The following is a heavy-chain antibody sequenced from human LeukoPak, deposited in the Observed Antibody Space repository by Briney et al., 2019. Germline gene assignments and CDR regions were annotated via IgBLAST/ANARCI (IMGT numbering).Heavy chain of an antibody. J-gene: IGHJ3*02. CDR3: ARGAPDDAFDI. CDR1: GGTFSSYA. V-gene: IGHV1-69*04. CDR2: IIPILGIA. Sequence: SVKVSCKASGGTFSSYAISWVRQAPGQGLEWMGRIIPILGIANYAQKFQGRVTITADESTSTAYMELSSLRSEDTAVYYCARGAPDDAFDIWGQGTMVTVSS.